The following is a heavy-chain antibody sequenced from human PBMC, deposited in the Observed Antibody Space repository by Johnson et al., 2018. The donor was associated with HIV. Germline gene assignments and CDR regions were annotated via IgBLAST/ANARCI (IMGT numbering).Heavy chain of an antibody. V-gene: IGHV3-20*04. J-gene: IGHJ3*02. CDR3: ARDPSTQYSRLTGDFVAFDI. Sequence: VQLVESGGGVVQPGGSLRLSCEGSGFTFEDYGMSWVRQPPGKGLEWVSGVSWNGESTGYADSVKGRFSIFNDTVKNILYLQMNSLRDEDTDLYYCARDPSTQYSRLTGDFVAFDIWGQGTMVIVSS. CDR1: GFTFEDYG. D-gene: IGHD7-27*01. CDR2: VSWNGEST.